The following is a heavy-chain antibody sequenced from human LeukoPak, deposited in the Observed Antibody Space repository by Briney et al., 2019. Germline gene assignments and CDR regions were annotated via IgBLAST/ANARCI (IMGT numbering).Heavy chain of an antibody. Sequence: GGSLRLSCLASGFTISNCWMTWVRQAPGKGLEWVANMNQDGSRIYYVDSVKGRFTISRDNAKNSLHLQMNSLRAEDTAVYYCARDPPPDDTSGYLDYWGQGALVTVSS. CDR2: MNQDGSRI. V-gene: IGHV3-7*04. CDR3: ARDPPPDDTSGYLDY. D-gene: IGHD3-22*01. J-gene: IGHJ4*02. CDR1: GFTISNCW.